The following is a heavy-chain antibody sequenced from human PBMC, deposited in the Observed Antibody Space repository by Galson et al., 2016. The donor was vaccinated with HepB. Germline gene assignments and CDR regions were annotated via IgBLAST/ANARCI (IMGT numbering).Heavy chain of an antibody. Sequence: RQAPGKGLEYISYISTSGDIIYYADSVKGRFTVSRDNAKNSLYLQMNSLRAEDTAVYYCGRDGEFDYYYGTDVWGQGTTVTVSS. CDR2: ISTSGDII. CDR3: GRDGEFDYYYGTDV. V-gene: IGHV3-11*01. J-gene: IGHJ6*02.